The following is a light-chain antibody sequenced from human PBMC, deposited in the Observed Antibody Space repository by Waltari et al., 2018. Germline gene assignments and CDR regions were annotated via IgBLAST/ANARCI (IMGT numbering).Light chain of an antibody. J-gene: IGLJ3*02. Sequence: QTVVTQEPSLSVSPGGTVTLTCALSSGSVSTTSYASWYQQTPGQASRTLVYKINNRSSGVPDRFSGSMLGNKAALTITGAQAEDESDYYCALYMGSGIWVFGGGTKLTVL. CDR3: ALYMGSGIWV. CDR1: SGSVSTTSY. V-gene: IGLV8-61*01. CDR2: KIN.